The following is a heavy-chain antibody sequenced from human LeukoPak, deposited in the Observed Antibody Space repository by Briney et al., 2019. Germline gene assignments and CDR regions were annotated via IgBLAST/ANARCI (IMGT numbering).Heavy chain of an antibody. J-gene: IGHJ6*03. Sequence: GSSVKVSCKASGGTFSSYAISWVRQAPGQGLEWMGGIIPIFGTANYAQKFQGRVTITADKSTSTAYMELSSLRSEDTAVYYCARGDYRRGYDFWSGYKPNDYMDVWGKGTTVTASS. CDR3: ARGDYRRGYDFWSGYKPNDYMDV. CDR1: GGTFSSYA. CDR2: IIPIFGTA. D-gene: IGHD3-3*01. V-gene: IGHV1-69*06.